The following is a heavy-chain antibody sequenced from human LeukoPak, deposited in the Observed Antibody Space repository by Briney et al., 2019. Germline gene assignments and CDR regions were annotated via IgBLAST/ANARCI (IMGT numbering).Heavy chain of an antibody. CDR1: GGSLSRYY. Sequence: SETLSLTCAVYGGSLSRYYWSWIRQPPGKGLEWIGEINHSGSTNYNPSLKSRVTISVDTSKNQFSLKLSSVTAADTAVYYCARVPYCSSTSCYPYYFDYWGQGTLVTVSS. J-gene: IGHJ4*02. CDR2: INHSGST. V-gene: IGHV4-34*01. CDR3: ARVPYCSSTSCYPYYFDY. D-gene: IGHD2-2*01.